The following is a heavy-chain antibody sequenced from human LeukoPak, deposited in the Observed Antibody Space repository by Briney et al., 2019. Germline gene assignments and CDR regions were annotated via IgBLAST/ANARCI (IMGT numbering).Heavy chain of an antibody. V-gene: IGHV3-30-3*01. CDR1: GFAFSSYA. CDR3: AKGSSSWSLYYYYYYGMDV. D-gene: IGHD6-13*01. Sequence: GGSLRLSCAASGFAFSSYAVHWVRQAPGKGLECVAVISHDGSKKYYADFVKGRFTISRDNSKNTLYLQMNSLRAEDTAVYYCAKGSSSWSLYYYYYYGMDVWGQGTTVTVSS. J-gene: IGHJ6*02. CDR2: ISHDGSKK.